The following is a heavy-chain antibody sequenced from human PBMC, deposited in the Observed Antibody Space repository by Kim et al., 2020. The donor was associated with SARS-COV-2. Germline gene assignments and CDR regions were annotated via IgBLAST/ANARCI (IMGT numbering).Heavy chain of an antibody. D-gene: IGHD6-13*01. J-gene: IGHJ5*02. CDR3: ARVTQLVHNWFDP. CDR1: GGTFSSYA. CDR2: IIPIFGTA. Sequence: SVKVSCKASGGTFSSYAISWVRQAPGQGLEWMGGIIPIFGTANYAQKFQGRVTITADESTSTAYMELSSLRSEDTAVYYCARVTQLVHNWFDPWGQGTLVTVSS. V-gene: IGHV1-69*13.